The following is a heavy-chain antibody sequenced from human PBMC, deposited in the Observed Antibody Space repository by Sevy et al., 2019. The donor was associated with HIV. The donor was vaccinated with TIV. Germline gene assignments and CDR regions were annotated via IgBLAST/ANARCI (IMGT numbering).Heavy chain of an antibody. D-gene: IGHD3-22*01. CDR2: IKSNIDGETT. CDR3: ATAPGYYDSAPFDY. CDR1: GFTFNNAW. Sequence: GGSLRLSCAVSGFTFNNAWMNWVRQAPGTGLQWVGLIKSNIDGETTDYAAPVKGSLTISRDDSKNTLYLQMNNLKIEDTAVYHCATAPGYYDSAPFDYWGPGTLVTVSS. J-gene: IGHJ4*02. V-gene: IGHV3-15*01.